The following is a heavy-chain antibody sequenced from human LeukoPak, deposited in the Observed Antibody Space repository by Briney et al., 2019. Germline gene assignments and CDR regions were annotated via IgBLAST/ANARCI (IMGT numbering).Heavy chain of an antibody. CDR1: GGSISSSSYY. V-gene: IGHV4-39*07. J-gene: IGHJ4*02. Sequence: SETLSLTCTVSGGSISSSSYYWGWIRQPPGKGLEWIGSIYYIGTTYYNSSLKSRVTISVDTSKNQFSLRLSSMTAADTAVYYCARVGIWYNFDYWGQGTLVTVSS. CDR2: IYYIGTT. CDR3: ARVGIWYNFDY. D-gene: IGHD6-13*01.